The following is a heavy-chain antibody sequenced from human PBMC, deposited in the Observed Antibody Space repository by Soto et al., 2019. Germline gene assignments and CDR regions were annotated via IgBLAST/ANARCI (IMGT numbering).Heavy chain of an antibody. J-gene: IGHJ6*03. CDR3: AKDQSSEYYHMDV. V-gene: IGHV3-30*18. D-gene: IGHD3-22*01. CDR2: ISYDGSNK. CDR1: GFTFSSYG. Sequence: GGSLRLSCAASGFTFSSYGMHWVRQAPGKGLEWVAVISYDGSNKYYADSVKGRFTISRDNSKNTLYLQMNSLRAEDTAVYYCAKDQSSEYYHMDVWGKGTTVTVSS.